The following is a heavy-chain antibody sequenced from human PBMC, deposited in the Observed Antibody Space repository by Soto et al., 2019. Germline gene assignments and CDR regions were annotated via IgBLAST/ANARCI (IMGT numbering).Heavy chain of an antibody. V-gene: IGHV1-24*01. CDR1: GYTRTELS. J-gene: IGHJ3*01. Sequence: GASVKVSCKVSGYTRTELSMHWVRQAPGKGLGWMGGFDPEDGETIYAQKFQGRVTMTEDTSTDTAYMELSSLRSEDTAVYYCAAAAAGDGYLKSKPLLSGLVWGQGTMVTVSS. D-gene: IGHD5-12*01. CDR2: FDPEDGET. CDR3: AAAAAGDGYLKSKPLLSGLV.